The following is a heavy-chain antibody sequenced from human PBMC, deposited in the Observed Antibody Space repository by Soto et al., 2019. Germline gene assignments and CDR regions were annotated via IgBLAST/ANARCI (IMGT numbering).Heavy chain of an antibody. V-gene: IGHV4-31*03. D-gene: IGHD5-12*01. Sequence: LSVTYTVADGSISSGGYYCSWIRQHPGKGLEWIGYIYYSGSTYYNPSLKSRVTISVDTSKNQFSLKLSSVTAADTAVYYCARDGLDYYYYYMDVWGKGTTVTVSS. CDR2: IYYSGST. J-gene: IGHJ6*03. CDR3: ARDGLDYYYYYMDV. CDR1: DGSISSGGYY.